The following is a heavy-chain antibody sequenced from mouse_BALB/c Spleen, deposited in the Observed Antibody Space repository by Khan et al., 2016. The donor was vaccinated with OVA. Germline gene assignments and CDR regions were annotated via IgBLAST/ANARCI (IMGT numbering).Heavy chain of an antibody. CDR1: GYSITSEYA. Sequence: EVKLEVSGPGLVKPSQSLSLTCTVTGYSITSEYAWNWIRQFPGNKLEWMGYIHYSGNTSFNPSLKSRTSITRDTSKNQFFLHLNSVTTEDTATYVSARKDYYDYDPFPYWGQGTLVTVSA. J-gene: IGHJ3*01. D-gene: IGHD2-4*01. CDR2: IHYSGNT. CDR3: ARKDYYDYDPFPY. V-gene: IGHV3-2*02.